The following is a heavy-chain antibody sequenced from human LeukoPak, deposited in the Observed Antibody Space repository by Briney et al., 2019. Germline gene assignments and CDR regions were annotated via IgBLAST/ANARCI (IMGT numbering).Heavy chain of an antibody. D-gene: IGHD6-19*01. CDR3: ARGYSSGWFQYFGAFDS. CDR2: INPSGGST. Sequence: ASVNVSCKAFGYTFTSYYMHWVRQAPGQGLEWMGIINPSGGSTSYAQKFQGRVTMRRDTSTSTVYMELSSLRSEDTAVYYCARGYSSGWFQYFGAFDSWEQGIIVTVSS. J-gene: IGHJ3*02. CDR1: GYTFTSYY. V-gene: IGHV1-46*01.